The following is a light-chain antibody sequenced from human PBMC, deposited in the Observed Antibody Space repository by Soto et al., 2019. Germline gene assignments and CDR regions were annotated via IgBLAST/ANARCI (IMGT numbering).Light chain of an antibody. CDR1: QSVSSSN. Sequence: EIVLTQSPGILSLSPGERATLSCRASQSVSSSNLAWYQQKPVQAPRLLISGASSRATGIPDRFSGSGSGADFTLTISRLEPEDFAAYYCQQYGSLPFTFGPGTKGDI. CDR2: GAS. J-gene: IGKJ3*01. CDR3: QQYGSLPFT. V-gene: IGKV3-20*01.